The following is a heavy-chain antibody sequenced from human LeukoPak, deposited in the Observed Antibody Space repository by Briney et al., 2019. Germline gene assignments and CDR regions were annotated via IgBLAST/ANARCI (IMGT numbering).Heavy chain of an antibody. CDR3: ARVSYYYGSGSRRDYFDY. D-gene: IGHD3-10*01. Sequence: ASVKVSCKASGYTFTSYGITWVRQAPGQGLEWMGWVSGYDGSTHYAQKFQGRVTMTTDPSTSTAYMELSSLRSEDTAVYYCARVSYYYGSGSRRDYFDYWGQGTLVTVSS. J-gene: IGHJ4*02. V-gene: IGHV1-18*01. CDR2: VSGYDGST. CDR1: GYTFTSYG.